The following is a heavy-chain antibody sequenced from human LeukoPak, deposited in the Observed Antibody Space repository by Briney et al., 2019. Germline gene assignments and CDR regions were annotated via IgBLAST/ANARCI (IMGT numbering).Heavy chain of an antibody. D-gene: IGHD1-26*01. CDR1: VYTFTGYY. CDR2: INPNSGGT. J-gene: IGHJ4*02. Sequence: ASVKVSCKASVYTFTGYYMHWVRQAPGQGLEWMGWINPNSGGTNYAQKFQGRVTMTREPSISTAYMELSRLRSDDTAVYYCARDAVGATTADYWGQGTLVTVSS. V-gene: IGHV1-2*02. CDR3: ARDAVGATTADY.